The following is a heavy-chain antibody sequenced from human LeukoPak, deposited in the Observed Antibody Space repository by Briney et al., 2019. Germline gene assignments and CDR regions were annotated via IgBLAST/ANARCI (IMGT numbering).Heavy chain of an antibody. CDR1: GFTFSSYG. D-gene: IGHD6-19*01. J-gene: IGHJ4*02. CDR3: AKDPQIAVAGIMGY. CDR2: ISYDGSNK. V-gene: IGHV3-30*18. Sequence: PGGSLRLSCAASGFTFSSYGMHWVRQAPGKGLEWVAVISYDGSNKYYADSVKGRFTISRDNSKNTLYLQMNSLRAEDTAVYYCAKDPQIAVAGIMGYWGQGTLVTVSS.